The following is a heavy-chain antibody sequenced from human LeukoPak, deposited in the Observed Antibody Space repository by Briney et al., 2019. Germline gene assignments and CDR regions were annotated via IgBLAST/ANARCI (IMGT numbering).Heavy chain of an antibody. CDR1: GYTFTSYY. Sequence: ASVKVSCKASGYTFTSYYMHWVRQAPGQGLEWMGIINPSGGSTSYAQKFQGRVTMTRDMSTSTVYMELSSLRSEDTAVYYCARSKGSSSGWYYYYMDVWGQGTTVTISS. D-gene: IGHD6-19*01. CDR2: INPSGGST. J-gene: IGHJ6*03. CDR3: ARSKGSSSGWYYYYMDV. V-gene: IGHV1-46*01.